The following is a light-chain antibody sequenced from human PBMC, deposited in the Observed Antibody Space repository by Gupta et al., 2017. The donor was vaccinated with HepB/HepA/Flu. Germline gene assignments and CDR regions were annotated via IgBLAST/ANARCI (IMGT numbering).Light chain of an antibody. CDR2: YDD. Sequence: QSVLTQPPSVSDAPRQRVTISCSGRTSNIRNNAVSWYQQLPGKAPKLLIYYDDRLPSGVSGRFSGSKSGTSASLAISGLQSEDEGDYYCAAWDDILDAVVFGGGTKLTVL. V-gene: IGLV1-36*01. CDR3: AAWDDILDAVV. J-gene: IGLJ2*01. CDR1: TSNIRNNA.